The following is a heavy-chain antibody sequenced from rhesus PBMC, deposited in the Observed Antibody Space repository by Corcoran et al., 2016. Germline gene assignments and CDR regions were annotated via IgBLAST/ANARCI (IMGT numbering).Heavy chain of an antibody. CDR3: ARGSSWSGLDS. CDR1: VGSVSSSHW. CDR2: ISVSSGST. Sequence: QVQLQESGPGLVKPSETLSLPCAVSVGSVSSSHWWSWIRQPPGKGLEWMVYISVSSGSTYYNPSLKSRVTISTDTSKNQFSLKLSSVTAADTAVYYCARGSSWSGLDSWGQGVVVTVSS. D-gene: IGHD6-13*01. J-gene: IGHJ6*01. V-gene: IGHV4-65*01.